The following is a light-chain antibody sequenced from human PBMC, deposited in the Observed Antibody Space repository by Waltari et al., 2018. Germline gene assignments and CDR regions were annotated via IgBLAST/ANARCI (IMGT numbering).Light chain of an antibody. CDR1: SSDVGGYNY. CDR3: SSYISSSTLEL. V-gene: IGLV2-14*03. CDR2: DVS. Sequence: QSALTQPASVSGSPGQSITISCTGTSSDVGGYNYVSWYQQHPGKAPKLMIYDVSNRPSGVSNRFSGSKSGNTASLTISGLQAEDEADYYCSSYISSSTLELFGGGTSLT. J-gene: IGLJ2*01.